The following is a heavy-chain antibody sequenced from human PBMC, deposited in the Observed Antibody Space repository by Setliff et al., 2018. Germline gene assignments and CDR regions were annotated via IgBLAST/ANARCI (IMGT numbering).Heavy chain of an antibody. V-gene: IGHV5-51*01. CDR2: VFSGDSDT. CDR1: GYRFTTYW. Sequence: PGESLKISCKGSGYRFTTYWIGWVRQMPGKGLEWMGIVFSGDSDTRYSPSFQGQVTMSADKPINTAYLQWSSLKASDTAMYYCARLGAPASHDAFDIWGQGTMVTVS. J-gene: IGHJ3*02. D-gene: IGHD6-25*01. CDR3: ARLGAPASHDAFDI.